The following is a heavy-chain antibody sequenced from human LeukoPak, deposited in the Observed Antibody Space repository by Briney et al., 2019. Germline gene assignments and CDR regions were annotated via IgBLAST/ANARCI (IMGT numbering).Heavy chain of an antibody. CDR2: INPTGGST. J-gene: IGHJ2*01. CDR3: VRGASSIAALNPFWYFDL. D-gene: IGHD6-6*01. Sequence: ASVKVSCKASEYTFTNHFLHWVRQAPGQGLEWMGIINPTGGSTSYAQKFQGRVTMTRGTSTNTVYMELSSLRSEDTAVFYCVRGASSIAALNPFWYFDLWGRGTLVTVSS. V-gene: IGHV1-46*01. CDR1: EYTFTNHF.